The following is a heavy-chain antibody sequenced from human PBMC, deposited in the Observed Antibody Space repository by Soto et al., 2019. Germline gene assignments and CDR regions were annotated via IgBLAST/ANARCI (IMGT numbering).Heavy chain of an antibody. Sequence: GGSLRLSCAASGFPFSSYWMSWVRPAPGKGLERVANIKQDGSEKSYVDSVKGRFTISRDNAKNSLYLQLNSLRAEDTAVYYCARXFPLYDSSGNYYVIFDYWGQGTLVTVSS. CDR1: GFPFSSYW. D-gene: IGHD3-22*01. CDR3: ARXFPLYDSSGNYYVIFDY. CDR2: IKQDGSEK. J-gene: IGHJ4*02. V-gene: IGHV3-7*03.